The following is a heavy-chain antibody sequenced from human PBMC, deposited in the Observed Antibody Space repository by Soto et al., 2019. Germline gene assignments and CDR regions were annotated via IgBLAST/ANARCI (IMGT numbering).Heavy chain of an antibody. V-gene: IGHV3-9*01. Sequence: SLKISCAASGFTFDDYAMHWVRQAPGKGLEWVSGISWNSGSIGYADSVKGRFTISRDNAKNSLYLQMNSLRAEDTALYYCAKDSLPYYYDSSGYYYAFDIWGQGTMVTVSS. D-gene: IGHD3-22*01. CDR1: GFTFDDYA. CDR3: AKDSLPYYYDSSGYYYAFDI. CDR2: ISWNSGSI. J-gene: IGHJ3*02.